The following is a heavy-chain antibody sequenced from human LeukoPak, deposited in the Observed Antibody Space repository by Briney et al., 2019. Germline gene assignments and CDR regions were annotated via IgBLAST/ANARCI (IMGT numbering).Heavy chain of an antibody. Sequence: SETLSLTCAVYGGSFSGYYWSWIRQPPGKGLEWIGEINHSGSTNYNPSLKSRVTISVDTSKNQFSLKLSSVTAADTAVYYCARTGYSSSWYPPYFDYWGQGTLVTVSS. V-gene: IGHV4-34*01. D-gene: IGHD6-13*01. CDR3: ARTGYSSSWYPPYFDY. J-gene: IGHJ4*02. CDR2: INHSGST. CDR1: GGSFSGYY.